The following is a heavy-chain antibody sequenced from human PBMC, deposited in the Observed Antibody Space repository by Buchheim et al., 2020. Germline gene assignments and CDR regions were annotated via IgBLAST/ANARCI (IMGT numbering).Heavy chain of an antibody. CDR1: GGPISRYY. D-gene: IGHD6-19*01. V-gene: IGHV4-59*01. CDR3: ARLAGTAWFDP. Sequence: QVQLQESGPGLVKPSETLSLTCTVSGGPISRYYWSWIRQPPGKGLEWIGYIYYSGSTNHNPSLKSRVTISVDTSKNQFSLKLSSVTAADTAVYYCARLAGTAWFDPWGQGTL. CDR2: IYYSGST. J-gene: IGHJ5*02.